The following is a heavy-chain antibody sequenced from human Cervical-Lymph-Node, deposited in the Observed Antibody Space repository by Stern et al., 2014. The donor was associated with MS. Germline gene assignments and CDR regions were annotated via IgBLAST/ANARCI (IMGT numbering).Heavy chain of an antibody. D-gene: IGHD1-14*01. V-gene: IGHV5-51*01. CDR1: GFKFSIYW. Sequence: EVQLLESGAELIRPGESLKISCKGSGFKFSIYWIAWVRQMPGKGLEWMGIIYPGDSETRYSPSFQGQVTMSADKSTSTAYLQWSTLNASDTAMYFCARQTTAWASDVWGQGTLVTVPS. CDR3: ARQTTAWASDV. CDR2: IYPGDSET. J-gene: IGHJ4*02.